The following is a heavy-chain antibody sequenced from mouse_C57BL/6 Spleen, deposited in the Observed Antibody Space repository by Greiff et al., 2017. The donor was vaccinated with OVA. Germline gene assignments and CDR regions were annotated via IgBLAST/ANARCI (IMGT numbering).Heavy chain of an antibody. CDR3: ARGVWSPFDY. J-gene: IGHJ2*01. Sequence: EVQVVESGPGLVKPSQSLSLTCSVTGYSITSGYYWNWIRQFPGNKLEWMGYISYDGSNNYNPSLKNRISITRDTSKNQFFLKLNSVTTEDTATYYCARGVWSPFDYWGQGTTLTVSS. CDR2: ISYDGSN. V-gene: IGHV3-6*01. D-gene: IGHD2-10*02. CDR1: GYSITSGYY.